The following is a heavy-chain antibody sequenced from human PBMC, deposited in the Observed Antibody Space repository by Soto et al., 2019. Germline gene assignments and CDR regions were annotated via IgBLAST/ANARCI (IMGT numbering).Heavy chain of an antibody. CDR1: GYTFTSYA. CDR2: INAGNGNT. J-gene: IGHJ4*02. V-gene: IGHV1-3*01. CDR3: ARGYGSSGYYPFDY. D-gene: IGHD3-22*01. Sequence: VASVKVSCKASGYTFTSYAMHWVRQAPGQRLEWMGWINAGNGNTKYSQKFQGRVTITRDTSASTAYMELSSLRSEDTAVYYCARGYGSSGYYPFDYWGQGTLVTVSS.